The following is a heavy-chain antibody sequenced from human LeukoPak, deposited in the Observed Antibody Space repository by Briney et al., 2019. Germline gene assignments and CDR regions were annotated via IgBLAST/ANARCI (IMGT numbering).Heavy chain of an antibody. CDR3: ARASPLGLNWFDH. CDR2: MNHSGST. J-gene: IGHJ5*02. D-gene: IGHD3/OR15-3a*01. Sequence: SETLSLTCAVYGGSFSGYYWSWIRQPPGKGLEWIGEMNHSGSTNYNPSLKSRVTISVDTSKNQFSLKLSSVTAADTAVYYCARASPLGLNWFDHWGQGTLVTVSS. CDR1: GGSFSGYY. V-gene: IGHV4-34*01.